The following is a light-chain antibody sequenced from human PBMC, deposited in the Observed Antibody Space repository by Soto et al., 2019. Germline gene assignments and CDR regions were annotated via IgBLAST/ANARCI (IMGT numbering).Light chain of an antibody. CDR2: LGS. J-gene: IGKJ1*01. V-gene: IGKV2-28*01. CDR3: MQGLQTRT. Sequence: DVVMTQSPLSLPVTPGESASISCRSSQGPLHSNGYNYLDWYVQKPGQSPQLLIYLGSHRASGVPDRFSGSASGTDFTLKISRVEADDVGVYYCMQGLQTRTFGQGTKVDIK. CDR1: QGPLHSNGYNY.